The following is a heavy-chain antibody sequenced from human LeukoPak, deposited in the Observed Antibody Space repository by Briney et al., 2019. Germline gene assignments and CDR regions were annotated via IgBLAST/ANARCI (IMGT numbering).Heavy chain of an antibody. V-gene: IGHV3-23*01. J-gene: IGHJ4*02. D-gene: IGHD3-22*01. CDR1: GFTFDDYA. CDR3: AKRGVVIRVILVGFHKEAYYFDS. Sequence: GGSLRLSCVASGFTFDDYAMHWVRQAPGKGLEWVAGISDSGGRTNYADSVKGRFTISRDNPKNTLYLQMNSLRAEDTAVYFCAKRGVVIRVILVGFHKEAYYFDSWGQGALVTVSS. CDR2: ISDSGGRT.